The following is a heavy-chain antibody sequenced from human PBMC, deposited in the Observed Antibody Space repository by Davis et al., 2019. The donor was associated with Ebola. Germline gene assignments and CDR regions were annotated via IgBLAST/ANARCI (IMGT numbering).Heavy chain of an antibody. J-gene: IGHJ3*02. V-gene: IGHV1-8*01. Sequence: AASVKVSCKASGYTFTSYDINWVRQATGQGLEWMGWMNPNSGNTGYAQKFQGRVTMTRNTSISTAYMELSSLRSEDTAVYYCAAVVAATDDAFDIWGQGTMATVSS. CDR2: MNPNSGNT. D-gene: IGHD2-15*01. CDR3: AAVVAATDDAFDI. CDR1: GYTFTSYD.